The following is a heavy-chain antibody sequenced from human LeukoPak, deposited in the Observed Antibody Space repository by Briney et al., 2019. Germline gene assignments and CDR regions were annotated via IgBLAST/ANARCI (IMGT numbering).Heavy chain of an antibody. Sequence: GRSLRLSCAASGFAFSSYAMHWVRQAPGKGLEWVAAISYDGSNQYFVDSVKGRFIISRDDSKNTLYLQMNSLRVEDTAVYYCAKGGGSGSYFLYFDYWGQGTLVTVSS. CDR3: AKGGGSGSYFLYFDY. V-gene: IGHV3-30-3*01. CDR1: GFAFSSYA. CDR2: ISYDGSNQ. J-gene: IGHJ4*02. D-gene: IGHD1-26*01.